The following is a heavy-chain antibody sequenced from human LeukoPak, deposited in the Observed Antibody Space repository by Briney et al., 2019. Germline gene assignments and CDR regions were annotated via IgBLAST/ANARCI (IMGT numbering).Heavy chain of an antibody. CDR3: ARVAGYSSGWYEKPFDY. Sequence: ASETLSLTCAVYGGSFSGYYWSWIRQPPGKGLEWIGEINHSGSTNYNPSLKSRVTISVDTSKNQFSLKLSSVTAADTAVYYCARVAGYSSGWYEKPFDYWGQGTLDTVSS. D-gene: IGHD6-19*01. J-gene: IGHJ4*02. CDR2: INHSGST. CDR1: GGSFSGYY. V-gene: IGHV4-34*01.